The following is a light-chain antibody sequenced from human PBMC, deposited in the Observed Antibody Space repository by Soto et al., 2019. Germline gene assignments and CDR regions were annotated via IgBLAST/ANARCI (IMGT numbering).Light chain of an antibody. CDR3: QQYGGSPIT. CDR1: QSVTTR. V-gene: IGKV3-20*01. CDR2: GAS. Sequence: IFLTQSPGTLSLSQGEIVTLSCGASQSVTTRLAWYQHKPGQAPTLLMSGASNRASGVPVRFSGSGSGTDFTLTITRLEPEDFALYYCQQYGGSPITFGLGTRLEIK. J-gene: IGKJ5*01.